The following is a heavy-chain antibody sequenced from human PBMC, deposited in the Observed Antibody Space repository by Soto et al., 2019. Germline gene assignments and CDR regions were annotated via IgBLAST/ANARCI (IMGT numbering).Heavy chain of an antibody. Sequence: QVQLQESGPGLVKPSETLSLTCTVSGGSITSYYWSWIRQPPGKGLEWIGYIHNSGSTSYNPSLKSRVTISADVSKNQFSLDLRSVTAADTAVYYCARRWSGTDYWGHGTQVTVSS. CDR1: GGSITSYY. J-gene: IGHJ4*01. D-gene: IGHD3-10*01. CDR3: ARRWSGTDY. CDR2: IHNSGST. V-gene: IGHV4-59*01.